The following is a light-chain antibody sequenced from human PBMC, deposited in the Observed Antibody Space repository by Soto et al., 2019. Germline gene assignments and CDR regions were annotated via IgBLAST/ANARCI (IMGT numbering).Light chain of an antibody. V-gene: IGKV3-20*01. CDR1: RSVSSRF. CDR2: GAS. J-gene: IGKJ3*01. CDR3: QQYGTSFT. Sequence: EIMLTQSPGTLSLSPGERVTLSCWASRSVSSRFLAWYQQKPGQAPRVLIYGASSRATGIPDRFSGSGSGSDFALTINRLEPDDFAVYYCQQYGTSFTFGPGTRVDVK.